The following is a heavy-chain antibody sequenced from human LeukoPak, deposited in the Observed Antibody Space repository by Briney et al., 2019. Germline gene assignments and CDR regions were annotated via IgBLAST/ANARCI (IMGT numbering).Heavy chain of an antibody. Sequence: GGSLRLSCAASGFPFSSHGMSWVRQAPGKGLEWVSGIIGGCGSTYYADCVKDRFTISGDNSRNTLFLQMNSLRAEDTAVYYCAHGAMYQLDYWGQGTLVTVSS. CDR2: IIGGCGST. J-gene: IGHJ4*02. CDR3: AHGAMYQLDY. V-gene: IGHV3-23*01. D-gene: IGHD2-2*01. CDR1: GFPFSSHG.